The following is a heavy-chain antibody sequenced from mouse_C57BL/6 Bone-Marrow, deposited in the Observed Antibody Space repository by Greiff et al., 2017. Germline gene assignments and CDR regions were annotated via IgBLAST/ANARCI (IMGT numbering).Heavy chain of an antibody. J-gene: IGHJ1*03. CDR2: ISGGGGNT. CDR3: SRQVTTVLATKYFDV. Sequence: EVKLMESGGGLVKPGGSLKLSCAASGFTFSSYTMSWVRQTPEKRLQWVAAISGGGGNTYYPDSGTGRFTISRDNDKNILYLQMSSLRSEDTALYYCSRQVTTVLATKYFDVWGTGTTVTVSS. CDR1: GFTFSSYT. D-gene: IGHD1-1*01. V-gene: IGHV5-9*01.